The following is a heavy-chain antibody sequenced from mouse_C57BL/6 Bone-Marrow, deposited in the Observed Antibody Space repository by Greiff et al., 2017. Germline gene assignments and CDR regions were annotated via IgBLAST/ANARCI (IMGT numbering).Heavy chain of an antibody. Sequence: VQLKQPGAELVMPGASVKLSCKASGYTFTSYWMHWVKQRPGQGLEWIGEIDPSDSYTNYNQKFKGKSTLTVDKSSSTAYMQLSSLTSEDSAVYYCARVTYYFDYWGQGTTLTVSS. CDR1: GYTFTSYW. CDR2: IDPSDSYT. CDR3: ARVTYYFDY. D-gene: IGHD2-12*01. J-gene: IGHJ2*01. V-gene: IGHV1-69*01.